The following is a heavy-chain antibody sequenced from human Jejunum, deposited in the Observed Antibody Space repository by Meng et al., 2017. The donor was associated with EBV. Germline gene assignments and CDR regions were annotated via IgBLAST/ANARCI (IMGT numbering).Heavy chain of an antibody. D-gene: IGHD2-8*02. CDR2: INTNTGYP. V-gene: IGHV7-4-1*02. CDR3: ARVRPGGGWFDP. CDR1: GYTFTSSG. Sequence: QVHLVQSGSELKKPGASVKVSCKASGYTFTSSGINWVRQAPGQGLEWMGWINTNTGYPTYARDFTGRFVFSLDTSVSTAYLQITSLSTEDNAVYYCARVRPGGGWFDPWGQGTLVTVSS. J-gene: IGHJ5*02.